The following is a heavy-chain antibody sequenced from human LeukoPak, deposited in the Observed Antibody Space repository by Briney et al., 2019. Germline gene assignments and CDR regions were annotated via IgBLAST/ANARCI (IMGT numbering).Heavy chain of an antibody. Sequence: PSETLSLTCTVSGGSISSGDYYWSWIRQPPGTGLEWIGYIYYSGSTYYNPSLKSRVTISVDTSKNQFSLKLSSVTAADTAVYYCARGNNDDSSGYYDLDWFDPWGQGTLVTVSS. CDR3: ARGNNDDSSGYYDLDWFDP. V-gene: IGHV4-30-4*01. D-gene: IGHD3-22*01. J-gene: IGHJ5*02. CDR1: GGSISSGDYY. CDR2: IYYSGST.